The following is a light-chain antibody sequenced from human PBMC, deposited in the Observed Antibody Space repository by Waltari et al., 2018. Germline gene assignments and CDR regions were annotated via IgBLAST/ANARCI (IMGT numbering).Light chain of an antibody. Sequence: QRAGKGPRYLMKVNSDGRHSKGGEIAGRFSGSSAGAERYLAISSLQSDDEADYYCETGGHGTWVFGGGTELTVL. CDR2: VNSDGRH. V-gene: IGLV4-69*01. J-gene: IGLJ3*02. CDR3: ETGGHGTWV.